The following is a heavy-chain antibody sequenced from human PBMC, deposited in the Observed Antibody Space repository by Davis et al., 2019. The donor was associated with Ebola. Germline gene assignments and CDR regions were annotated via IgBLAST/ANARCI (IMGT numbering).Heavy chain of an antibody. J-gene: IGHJ3*02. D-gene: IGHD3-22*01. CDR1: GGSITNYY. CDR2: IYYSGST. Sequence: SETLSLTCTVSGGSITNYYWSWIRQTPGKGLEWIGYIYYSGSTNYNPSLKSRLTISVDTSKNQFSLKLSSVTAADTAVYYCARGLDYYDSSSAFDIWGQGTMVTVSS. CDR3: ARGLDYYDSSSAFDI. V-gene: IGHV4-59*01.